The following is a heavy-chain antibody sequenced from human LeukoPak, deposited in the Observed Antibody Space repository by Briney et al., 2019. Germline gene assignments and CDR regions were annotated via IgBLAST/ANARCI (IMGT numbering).Heavy chain of an antibody. CDR2: MEISGST. CDR3: ARYSGIGYGMFYFDS. Sequence: SETLSLTCTVSGGSISSYFWSWIRQPAGKGLEWIGRMEISGSTNYNPSLQNRVTISLDTSKNQFSLTLTSVTAADTAVYHCARYSGIGYGMFYFDSWGRGILVTVSS. CDR1: GGSISSYF. V-gene: IGHV4-4*07. D-gene: IGHD2-2*03. J-gene: IGHJ4*02.